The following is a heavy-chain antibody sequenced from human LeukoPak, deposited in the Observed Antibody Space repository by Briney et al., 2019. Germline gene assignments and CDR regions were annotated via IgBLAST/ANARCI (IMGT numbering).Heavy chain of an antibody. CDR1: GGSVSSGDYF. V-gene: IGHV4-30-4*01. CDR3: ARYFPRFGESFDY. CDR2: IYYSGNI. D-gene: IGHD3-10*01. J-gene: IGHJ4*02. Sequence: SQTLSLTCTVSGGSVSSGDYFWSWIRQSPGKGLEWIGYIYYSGNIRFNPSLRSRLTMSLDPSKNQFSLRLSSVTATDTAVYYCARYFPRFGESFDYWGQGTLVTVSS.